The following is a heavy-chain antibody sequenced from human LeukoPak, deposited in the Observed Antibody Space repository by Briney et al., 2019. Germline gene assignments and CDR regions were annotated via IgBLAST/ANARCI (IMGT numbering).Heavy chain of an antibody. CDR3: ARGGYGWTFKQ. CDR1: GFSFSDNF. V-gene: IGHV3-11*01. Sequence: PGGSLRLSCTASGFSFSDNFMGWTRQAPGKGLEWVSYISSGGDTIHYLDAVKGRFSISRDNSKRSLYLQMSRLRVDDTAVYYCARGGYGWTFKQWGQGTLVSVSS. J-gene: IGHJ4*02. CDR2: ISSGGDTI. D-gene: IGHD5-18*01.